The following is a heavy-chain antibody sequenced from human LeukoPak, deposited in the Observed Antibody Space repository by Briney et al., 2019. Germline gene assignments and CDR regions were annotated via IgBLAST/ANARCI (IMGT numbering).Heavy chain of an antibody. J-gene: IGHJ3*02. Sequence: AETLSLTCTVSGYSISSGYYWGWIRQPPGKGLEWIGSIYHSGSTYYNPSLKSRVTISVDTSKNQFSLKLSSVTAADTAVYYCARGILTGYYIAFDIWGQGTMVTVSS. V-gene: IGHV4-38-2*02. CDR2: IYHSGST. D-gene: IGHD3-9*01. CDR1: GYSISSGYY. CDR3: ARGILTGYYIAFDI.